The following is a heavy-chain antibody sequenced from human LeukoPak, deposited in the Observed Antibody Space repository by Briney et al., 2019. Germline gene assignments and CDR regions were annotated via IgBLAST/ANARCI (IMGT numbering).Heavy chain of an antibody. CDR1: GDSISSSSFY. J-gene: IGHJ5*02. Sequence: SETLSLTCTVSGDSISSSSFYWGWIRQPPGKGLEWVGSIYYSGSTYYDPSLKSRVTISVDTSKNQFSLKLSSVTAADTAVYYCARVTTRDWFDPWGQGTLVTVSS. CDR2: IYYSGST. V-gene: IGHV4-39*01. CDR3: ARVTTRDWFDP. D-gene: IGHD4-11*01.